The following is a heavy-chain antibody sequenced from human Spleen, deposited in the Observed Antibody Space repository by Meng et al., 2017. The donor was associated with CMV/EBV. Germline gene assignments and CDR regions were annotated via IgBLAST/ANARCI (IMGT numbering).Heavy chain of an antibody. D-gene: IGHD5-12*01. CDR3: ARGHSGYDYYFDY. J-gene: IGHJ4*02. CDR2: INHSGST. CDR1: GGSFSGYY. V-gene: IGHV4-34*01. Sequence: QVQLQQVGAGLLKPSETLSLTCAVYGGSFSGYYWSWIRQPPGKGLEWIGEINHSGSTNYNPSLKSRVTISVDTSKNQFSLKLSSVTAADTAVYYCARGHSGYDYYFDYWGQGTLVTVSS.